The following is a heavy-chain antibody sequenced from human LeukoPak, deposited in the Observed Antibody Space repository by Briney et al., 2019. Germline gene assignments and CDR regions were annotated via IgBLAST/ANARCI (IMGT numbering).Heavy chain of an antibody. CDR2: ISAYNGNT. CDR3: ARQVWDVGFDY. Sequence: GASVKVSCKASGYTFTSYGISWVRQSPGQGLEWMGWISAYNGNTNYAQKLQGRVTMTTDTSTSTAYMERRSLRSDDTAVYYCARQVWDVGFDYWGQGTLVTVSS. J-gene: IGHJ4*02. CDR1: GYTFTSYG. V-gene: IGHV1-18*04. D-gene: IGHD1-26*01.